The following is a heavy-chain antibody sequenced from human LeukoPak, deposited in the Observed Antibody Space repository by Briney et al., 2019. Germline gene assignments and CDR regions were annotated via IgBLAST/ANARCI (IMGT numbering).Heavy chain of an antibody. D-gene: IGHD2/OR15-2a*01. CDR2: IIPILGIA. J-gene: IGHJ3*02. V-gene: IGHV1-69*02. Sequence: GSSMKVSCKAPGGTFSSDTISWVRQAPGQGLEWMGRIIPILGIANYAQKFQGRVTITADKSTSTAYMELSSLRSGDTAVYYCATTFRSESAFDIWGQGTMATVSS. CDR3: ATTFRSESAFDI. CDR1: GGTFSSDT.